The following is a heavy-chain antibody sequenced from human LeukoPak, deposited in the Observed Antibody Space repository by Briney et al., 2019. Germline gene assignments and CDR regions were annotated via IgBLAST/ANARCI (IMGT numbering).Heavy chain of an antibody. Sequence: SQTLSLTCAISGDSVSTNGAAWNWMRQSPSRGLEWLGRTYYLSKWYNEYATSVKSRITINPDTSRNHVSLQLNSVSPEDTAVYYCARWQHGPRYFDYWGQGTLVSVSS. V-gene: IGHV6-1*01. CDR3: ARWQHGPRYFDY. CDR2: TYYLSKWYN. J-gene: IGHJ4*02. CDR1: GDSVSTNGAA. D-gene: IGHD5-24*01.